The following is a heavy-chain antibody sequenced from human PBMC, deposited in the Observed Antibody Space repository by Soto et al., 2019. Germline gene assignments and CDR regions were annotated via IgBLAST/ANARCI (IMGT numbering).Heavy chain of an antibody. V-gene: IGHV3-30*03. Sequence: QVQLVESGGGVVQPGRSLRLSCAASGFTFSSYGMHWVRQAPGKGLEWVAVISYDGSNKYYADSVKGRFTISRDNSKSPLYVQLAPLRAADTAGYYCATGRRVLMVYAAWDYWG. CDR2: ISYDGSNK. CDR1: GFTFSSYG. J-gene: IGHJ4*01. CDR3: ATGRRVLMVYAAWDY. D-gene: IGHD2-8*02.